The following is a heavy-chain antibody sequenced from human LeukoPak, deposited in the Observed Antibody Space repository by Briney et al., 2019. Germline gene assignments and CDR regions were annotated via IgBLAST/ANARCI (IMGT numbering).Heavy chain of an antibody. CDR1: GGSISSYY. Sequence: PSETLSLTCTVSGGSISSYYWSWIRQPPGKGLEWIGEINHSGSTNYNPSLKSRVTISVDTSKNQFSLKLSSVTAADTAVYYCARFRAQAFDTWGQGTMVTVSS. CDR3: ARFRAQAFDT. J-gene: IGHJ3*02. V-gene: IGHV4-34*01. CDR2: INHSGST.